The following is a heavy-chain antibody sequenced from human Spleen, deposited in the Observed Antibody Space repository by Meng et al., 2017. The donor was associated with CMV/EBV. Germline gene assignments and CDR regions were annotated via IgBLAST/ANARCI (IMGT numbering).Heavy chain of an antibody. CDR3: ARELMMYGSGAFNYGMDV. CDR2: ISYDGSNK. D-gene: IGHD3-10*01. Sequence: GASLKISCVASRFTFSPYTMHWVRQAPGKGLEWVAVISYDGSNKSYADSVKGRCTISRDNSKNTRYLQVISLRLEDTVVYYCARELMMYGSGAFNYGMDVWGQGTTVTVSS. J-gene: IGHJ6*02. CDR1: RFTFSPYT. V-gene: IGHV3-30-3*01.